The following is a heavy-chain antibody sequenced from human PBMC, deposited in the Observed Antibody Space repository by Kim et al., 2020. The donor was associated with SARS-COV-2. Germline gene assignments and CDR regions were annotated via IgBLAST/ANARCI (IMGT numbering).Heavy chain of an antibody. Sequence: ASVKVSCKASGYTFTSYAMHWVRQAPGQRLEWMGWINAGNGNTKYSQKFQGRVTITRDTSASTAYMELSSLRSEDTAVYYCVFGIAARPGHWFDPWGQGTLVTVSS. CDR1: GYTFTSYA. D-gene: IGHD6-6*01. V-gene: IGHV1-3*01. CDR3: VFGIAARPGHWFDP. CDR2: INAGNGNT. J-gene: IGHJ5*02.